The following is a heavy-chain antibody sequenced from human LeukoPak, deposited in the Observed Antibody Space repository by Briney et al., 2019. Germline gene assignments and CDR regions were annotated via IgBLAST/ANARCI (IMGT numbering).Heavy chain of an antibody. Sequence: ASVKVSCKASGYTFTGYYMHWVRQAPGQRLEWRGWINPNIGGTNYAKKFQGRVPMTRDTSISTAYMELSRLRSDDTAVYYCARGCMVRGVIIRVLGYWGQGTLVTVSS. J-gene: IGHJ4*02. CDR3: ARGCMVRGVIIRVLGY. D-gene: IGHD3-10*01. CDR1: GYTFTGYY. V-gene: IGHV1-2*02. CDR2: INPNIGGT.